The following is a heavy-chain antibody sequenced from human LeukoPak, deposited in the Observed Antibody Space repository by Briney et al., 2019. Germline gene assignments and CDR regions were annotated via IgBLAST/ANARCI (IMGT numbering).Heavy chain of an antibody. D-gene: IGHD2-15*01. CDR2: IHYTGST. CDR3: ARSDCSGGSCYSRPY. CDR1: GGSISSYY. J-gene: IGHJ4*02. V-gene: IGHV4-59*08. Sequence: SETLSLTCTVSGGSISSYYWSWIRRSPGKGLECIGYIHYTGSTNYNPSLKSRVTISVETSKDQFSLKLKSVTAADTAVYYCARSDCSGGSCYSRPYWGQGTLVTVSS.